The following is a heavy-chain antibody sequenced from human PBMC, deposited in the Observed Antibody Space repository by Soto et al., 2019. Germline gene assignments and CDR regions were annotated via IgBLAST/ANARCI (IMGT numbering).Heavy chain of an antibody. D-gene: IGHD2-15*01. CDR1: GFTFSSYS. J-gene: IGHJ6*02. Sequence: EVQLVESGGGLVKPGGSLRLSCAASGFTFSSYSMNWVRQAPGKGLEWVSSISSSSSYIYYADSVKGRFTISRDNAKNSLYLQMNSLRAEDTAVYYCARALLYCRGGSCYSSWVDGMDVLGQGTTVTVSS. CDR3: ARALLYCRGGSCYSSWVDGMDV. CDR2: ISSSSSYI. V-gene: IGHV3-21*01.